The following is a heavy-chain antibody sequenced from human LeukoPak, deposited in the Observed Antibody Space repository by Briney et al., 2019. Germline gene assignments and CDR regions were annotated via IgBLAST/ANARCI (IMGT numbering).Heavy chain of an antibody. CDR2: ISGSGGST. CDR1: GFTFSSYA. CDR3: AKEAGFGIVVVPAAYTD. Sequence: GGSLRLSCAASGFTFSSYAMSWVRQAPGKGLEWVSAISGSGGSTYYADSVKGRFTISRDNSKNTLYLQINSLRAEDTAVYYCAKEAGFGIVVVPAAYTDWGQGALVTVSS. J-gene: IGHJ4*02. V-gene: IGHV3-23*01. D-gene: IGHD2-2*01.